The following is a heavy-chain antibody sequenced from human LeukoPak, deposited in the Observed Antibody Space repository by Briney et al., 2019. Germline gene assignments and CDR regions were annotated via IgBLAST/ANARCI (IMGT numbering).Heavy chain of an antibody. CDR3: ATLDKAMVTNFGY. D-gene: IGHD5-18*01. CDR1: GLTFRRDR. J-gene: IGHJ4*02. CDR2: INKDGSDK. Sequence: PGGSLRLSCAASGLTFRRDRMSWVRQAPGKGLEWVAMINKDGSDKYYADSVKGRFTISRDNTKNSLNLQMNSLRAEDTAVYYCATLDKAMVTNFGYWGQGTLVTVSS. V-gene: IGHV3-7*01.